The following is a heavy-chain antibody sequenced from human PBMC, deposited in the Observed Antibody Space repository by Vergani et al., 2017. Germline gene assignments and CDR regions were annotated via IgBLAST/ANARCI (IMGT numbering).Heavy chain of an antibody. CDR3: ARDXDSSSSYYYYGMDV. D-gene: IGHD6-13*01. J-gene: IGHJ6*02. CDR1: GGPISSGSYY. CDR2: IYTSGST. V-gene: IGHV4-61*02. Sequence: QVQLQESGPGLVKPSQTLALTCTVFGGPISSGSYYWSWIRQPAGKGLEWIGRIYTSGSTNYNPSLKSRVTISVDTSKNQFSLKLSSVTAADTAVYYCARDXDSSSSYYYYGMDVWGQGTTVTVSS.